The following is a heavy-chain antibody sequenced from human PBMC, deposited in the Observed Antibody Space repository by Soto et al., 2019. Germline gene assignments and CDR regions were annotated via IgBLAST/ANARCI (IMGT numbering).Heavy chain of an antibody. Sequence: GGSLRLSCAASGFTFSSYAMSWVRQAPGKGLEWVSAISGSGGSTYNADSVKGRFTISRDNSKNTLYLQMNSLRAEDTAVYYCANEHYDFWSGYPYYFDYWGQGTLVTVSS. D-gene: IGHD3-3*01. CDR3: ANEHYDFWSGYPYYFDY. V-gene: IGHV3-23*01. J-gene: IGHJ4*02. CDR2: ISGSGGST. CDR1: GFTFSSYA.